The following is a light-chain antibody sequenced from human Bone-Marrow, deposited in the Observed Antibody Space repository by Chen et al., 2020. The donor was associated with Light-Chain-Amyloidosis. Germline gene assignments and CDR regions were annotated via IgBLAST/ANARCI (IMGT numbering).Light chain of an antibody. CDR1: SGSIATNY. CDR3: QSYQGSSQGV. J-gene: IGLJ3*02. V-gene: IGLV6-57*01. CDR2: EDD. Sequence: NFMLTQPHSVSESPGKTVIISCTRSSGSIATNYVQWYQQRPGSSPTTVIYEDDQRPSGVPDRFSGAVDRSSNSASLPISGLKTEDEADYYCQSYQGSSQGVFGGGTKLTVL.